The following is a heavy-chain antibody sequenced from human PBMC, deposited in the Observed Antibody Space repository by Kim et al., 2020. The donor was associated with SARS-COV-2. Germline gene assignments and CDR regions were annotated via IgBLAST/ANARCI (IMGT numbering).Heavy chain of an antibody. J-gene: IGHJ6*02. V-gene: IGHV3-23*01. D-gene: IGHD4-17*01. CDR2: ISGSGGST. CDR3: AKEMGDYGGNYYYYYGMDV. CDR1: GFTFSSYA. Sequence: GGSLRLSCAASGFTFSSYAMSWVRQAPGKGLEWVSAISGSGGSTYYADSVKGRFTISRDNSKNTLYLQMNSLRAEDTAVYYCAKEMGDYGGNYYYYYGMDVWGQGTTVTVSS.